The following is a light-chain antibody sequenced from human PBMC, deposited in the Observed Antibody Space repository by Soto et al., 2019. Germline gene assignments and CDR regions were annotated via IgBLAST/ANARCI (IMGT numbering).Light chain of an antibody. V-gene: IGKV2-28*01. CDR2: LGS. CDR1: QILLHSNGYNY. Sequence: DSVMTQSPVCLPVTPGEPAAISCRSSQILLHSNGYNYLDWYLQKPGQSPQLLIYLGSNRSSGVPDRFSGSGSGTDFTLKISRVEAEDVGVYYCMQALQTPPWTFGQGTKVDIK. CDR3: MQALQTPPWT. J-gene: IGKJ1*01.